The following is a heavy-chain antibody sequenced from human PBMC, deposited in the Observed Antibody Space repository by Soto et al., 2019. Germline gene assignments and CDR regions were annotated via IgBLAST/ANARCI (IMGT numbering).Heavy chain of an antibody. J-gene: IGHJ4*02. V-gene: IGHV3-23*01. Sequence: PGGSLRLSCAASGFTFSSYAMSWVRQAPGKGLEWVSAISGSGGSTHYADSVKGRFTISRDNSKNTLYLQMNGLRAEDTAVYYCVRKTSKTWIPFDYWGQGTLVTVSS. CDR3: VRKTSKTWIPFDY. CDR1: GFTFSSYA. D-gene: IGHD5-18*01. CDR2: ISGSGGST.